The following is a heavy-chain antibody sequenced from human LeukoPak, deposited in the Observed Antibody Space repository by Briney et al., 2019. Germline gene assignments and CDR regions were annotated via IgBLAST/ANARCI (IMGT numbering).Heavy chain of an antibody. CDR1: GFTFSSYA. J-gene: IGHJ4*02. D-gene: IGHD6-6*01. CDR2: ISGSGGST. CDR3: AKDSSSYSSSSLDY. V-gene: IGHV3-23*01. Sequence: GGSLKLSCAASGFTFSSYAMSWVRQAPGKGLEWVSAISGSGGSTYYADSVKGRFTISRDNSKNTLYLQMNSLRAEDTAVYYCAKDSSSYSSSSLDYWGQGTLVTVSS.